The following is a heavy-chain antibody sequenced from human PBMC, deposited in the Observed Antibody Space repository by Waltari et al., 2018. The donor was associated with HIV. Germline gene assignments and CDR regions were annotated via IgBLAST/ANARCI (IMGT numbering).Heavy chain of an antibody. J-gene: IGHJ3*02. CDR2: TYYRSKWYN. Sequence: QVQLQQSGPGLVKPSQTLSLTCAIPGDSVPSNSAAWNWIRQSPSKGLEWLGRTYYRSKWYNDYAVSVKSRITINPDTSKNQFSLQLNSVTPEDTAVYYCARDELGTAMVRGAFDIWGQGTMVTVSS. CDR3: ARDELGTAMVRGAFDI. D-gene: IGHD5-18*01. V-gene: IGHV6-1*01. CDR1: GDSVPSNSAA.